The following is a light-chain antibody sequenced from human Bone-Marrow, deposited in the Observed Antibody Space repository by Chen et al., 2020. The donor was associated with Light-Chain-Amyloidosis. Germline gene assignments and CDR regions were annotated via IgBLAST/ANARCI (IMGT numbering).Light chain of an antibody. Sequence: SYELTQPPPVSVSPGQTASITCSGDDLPTKYAYWYQQKPGQAPVLVIHRDTERPSGISERFSGSSSGTTATLTISGVQAEDEADYHCQSADSSGTYEVIFGGGTKRTVL. J-gene: IGLJ2*01. CDR3: QSADSSGTYEVI. V-gene: IGLV3-25*03. CDR2: RDT. CDR1: DLPTKY.